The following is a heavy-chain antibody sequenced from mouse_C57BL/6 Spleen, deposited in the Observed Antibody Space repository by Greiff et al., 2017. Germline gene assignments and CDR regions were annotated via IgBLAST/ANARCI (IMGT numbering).Heavy chain of an antibody. Sequence: DVKLQESGPGLVKPSQSLSLTCSVTGYSITSGYYWNWIRQFPGNKLEWMGYISYDGSNNYNPSLKNRISITRDTSKNQFFLKLNSVTTEDTATYYCAREPYYYGSSYDWYFDVWGTGTTVTVSS. CDR3: AREPYYYGSSYDWYFDV. CDR2: ISYDGSN. D-gene: IGHD1-1*01. J-gene: IGHJ1*03. V-gene: IGHV3-6*01. CDR1: GYSITSGYY.